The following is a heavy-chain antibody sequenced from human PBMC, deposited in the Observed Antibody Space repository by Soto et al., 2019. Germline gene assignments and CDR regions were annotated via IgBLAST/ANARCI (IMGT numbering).Heavy chain of an antibody. D-gene: IGHD6-6*01. J-gene: IGHJ5*02. CDR2: INHSGST. CDR3: ARGSFSSSSSWFDP. CDR1: GGSFSGYD. V-gene: IGHV4-34*01. Sequence: ETLSLTCAVYGGSFSGYDWSWILHPPGKGLEWIGEINHSGSTNYNPSLKSRVTIAVDTTENQFSLKLTSVTAADTSVYYCARGSFSSSSSWFDPWGRGTLVTVSS.